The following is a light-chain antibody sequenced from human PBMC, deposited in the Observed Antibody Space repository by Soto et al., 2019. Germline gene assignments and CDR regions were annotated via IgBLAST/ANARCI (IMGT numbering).Light chain of an antibody. CDR3: QQYNKWPPIT. J-gene: IGKJ5*01. Sequence: EIVLTQSPATRSSSPGERATLSCRASQSVSTNLAWYQQKPGQGPRLLIYDASTRATGIPARFSGSGSGTDFTLTISSLQSEDFAVYYCQQYNKWPPITFGQGTRLEIK. V-gene: IGKV3-15*01. CDR1: QSVSTN. CDR2: DAS.